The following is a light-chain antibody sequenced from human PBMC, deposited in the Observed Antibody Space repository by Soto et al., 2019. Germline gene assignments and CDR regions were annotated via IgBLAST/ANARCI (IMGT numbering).Light chain of an antibody. CDR1: QSVSSSY. CDR3: QQYGSSPSIT. Sequence: EIVLTQSPGTLSLSPGERATLSCRASQSVSSSYLAWYQQKPGQAPRLLIYGASSRATGIPDRFSGSGSGTDFTLTISRLEPVDFAVYYCQQYGSSPSITFGQGTRPEIK. V-gene: IGKV3-20*01. CDR2: GAS. J-gene: IGKJ5*01.